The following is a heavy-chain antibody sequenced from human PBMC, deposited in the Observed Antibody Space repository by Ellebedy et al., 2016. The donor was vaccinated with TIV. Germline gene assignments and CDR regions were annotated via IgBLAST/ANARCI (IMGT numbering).Heavy chain of an antibody. CDR2: MYYSGSP. D-gene: IGHD3-10*01. V-gene: IGHV4-59*01. CDR3: ARLLWFGESKTLDS. Sequence: MPSETLSLTCTVSGGSISNFYWSWLRQPPGKGPEWIGFMYYSGSPNYNPALKSRVAMSVDTSKNQFALKLSSVTAADTAVYYCARLLWFGESKTLDSWGQGTLVTVSS. CDR1: GGSISNFY. J-gene: IGHJ4*02.